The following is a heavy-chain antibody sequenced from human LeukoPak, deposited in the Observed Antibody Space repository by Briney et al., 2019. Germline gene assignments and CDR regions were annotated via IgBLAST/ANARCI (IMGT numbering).Heavy chain of an antibody. CDR3: ARGTYDFWSGYYTGRNYYYMDV. J-gene: IGHJ6*03. D-gene: IGHD3-3*01. V-gene: IGHV1-69*01. CDR2: IIPIFGTA. CDR1: GGTFSSYA. Sequence: SVKVSCKASGGTFSSYAISWVRQAPGQGLEWMGGIIPIFGTANYAQKFQGRVTITADESTSTAYMELSSLRSEDTAVYYCARGTYDFWSGYYTGRNYYYMDVWGKGTTVTVSS.